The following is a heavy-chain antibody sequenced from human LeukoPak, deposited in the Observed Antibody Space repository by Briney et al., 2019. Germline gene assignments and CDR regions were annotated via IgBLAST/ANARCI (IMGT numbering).Heavy chain of an antibody. CDR2: IKQDGSEK. D-gene: IGHD5-12*01. J-gene: IGHJ4*02. V-gene: IGHV3-7*05. CDR1: GFTFSSYW. Sequence: PGGSLRVSCAASGFTFSSYWMSWVRQAPGKGLEWVANIKQDGSEKYYVDSVKGRFTISRDNVKKSVYLQMNSLRAEDTAVYYCARDIGGYDSKKFDYWGQGTLVTVSS. CDR3: ARDIGGYDSKKFDY.